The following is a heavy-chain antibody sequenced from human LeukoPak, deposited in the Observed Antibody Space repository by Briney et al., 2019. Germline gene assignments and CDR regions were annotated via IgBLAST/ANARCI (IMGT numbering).Heavy chain of an antibody. CDR3: ARVGRGSGDSGSYRNWFDP. CDR2: ISAYNGNT. V-gene: IGHV1-18*01. Sequence: ASVKVSCKASGYTFTSYGISWVRQAPGQGLEWMGWISAYNGNTNYAQKLQGRVTMTTDTSTSTAYMELRSLRSDDTAVYYCARVGRGSGDSGSYRNWFDPWGQGTLVTVSS. D-gene: IGHD1-26*01. J-gene: IGHJ5*02. CDR1: GYTFTSYG.